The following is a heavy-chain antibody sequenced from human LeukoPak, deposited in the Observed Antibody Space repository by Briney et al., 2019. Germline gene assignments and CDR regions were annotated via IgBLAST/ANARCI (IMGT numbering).Heavy chain of an antibody. J-gene: IGHJ4*02. V-gene: IGHV3-7*03. CDR3: VRDDRGIAVGSRDH. CDR2: INPDGTEK. CDR1: GFSFRNHW. D-gene: IGHD6-19*01. Sequence: PGGPLRLSCAASGFSFRNHWMNWVRQAPGKGLEWVATINPDGTEKRYVDSVKGRFTISRDNGKNSLYLQMSSLRAEDTAVYYCVRDDRGIAVGSRDHRAQGSLVTVSS.